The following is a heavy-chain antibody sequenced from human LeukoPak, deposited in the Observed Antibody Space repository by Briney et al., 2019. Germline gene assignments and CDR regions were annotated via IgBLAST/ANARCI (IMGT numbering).Heavy chain of an antibody. J-gene: IGHJ4*02. CDR2: ISNSGSTI. V-gene: IGHV3-48*03. CDR3: ARGCSGGSCYSEIRFDY. D-gene: IGHD2-15*01. Sequence: PGGSLRLSCAASGFTFSSYEMNWIRQAPGKGLEWISYISNSGSTIYYADSVKGRFTISRDNAKNSLYLQMNSLRAEDTAVYYCARGCSGGSCYSEIRFDYWGQGTLVTVSS. CDR1: GFTFSSYE.